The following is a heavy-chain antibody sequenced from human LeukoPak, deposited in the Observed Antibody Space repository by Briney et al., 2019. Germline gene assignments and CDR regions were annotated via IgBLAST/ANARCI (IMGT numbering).Heavy chain of an antibody. CDR2: IKPDGSEK. D-gene: IGHD6-19*01. CDR3: ARGRMAVAGSYEY. V-gene: IGHV3-7*05. CDR1: GITFGSYW. Sequence: GGSLRLSCAASGITFGSYWMTWVRQAPGKGLECVANIKPDGSEKHYVDSVEGRFTISRDNAKNSLFLEVNSLRAEDTAVYYCARGRMAVAGSYEYWGQGTLVTVSS. J-gene: IGHJ4*02.